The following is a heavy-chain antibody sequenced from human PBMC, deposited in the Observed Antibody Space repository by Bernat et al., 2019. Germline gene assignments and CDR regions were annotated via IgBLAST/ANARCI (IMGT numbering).Heavy chain of an antibody. Sequence: QGQLVQSGAEVKEPGAAVKVACQTAGDTFTTYAISWGRQAPGQGIEWMGGMNGYNGTTNYAQKFQGRVTLTPATSTRTAYMELRRLGSDDPAVYYCARSPPAVGPTAEAWGQGTLVTVSS. J-gene: IGHJ5*02. CDR2: MNGYNGTT. V-gene: IGHV1-18*04. D-gene: IGHD1-26*01. CDR1: GDTFTTYA. CDR3: ARSPPAVGPTAEA.